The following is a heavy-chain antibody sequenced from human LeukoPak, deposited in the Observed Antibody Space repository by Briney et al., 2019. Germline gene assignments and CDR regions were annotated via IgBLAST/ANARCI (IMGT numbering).Heavy chain of an antibody. J-gene: IGHJ4*02. CDR1: GFSFSTYS. D-gene: IGHD5-12*01. CDR2: ITGGGSTI. V-gene: IGHV3-48*02. Sequence: GGSLRLSCAASGFSFSTYSMNWVRQAPGKGLEWVSYITGGGSTIYYADSVKGRFTVSRDNAQNSLFLQMDSLRDEDTAVYYCARRGYFDFWGRGTLVTVSS. CDR3: ARRGYFDF.